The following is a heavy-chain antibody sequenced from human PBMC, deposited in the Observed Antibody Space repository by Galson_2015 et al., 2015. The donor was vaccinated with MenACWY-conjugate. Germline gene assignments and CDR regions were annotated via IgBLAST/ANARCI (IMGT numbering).Heavy chain of an antibody. J-gene: IGHJ4*02. CDR2: ISNTSGFR. CDR3: ARDRGGPVAGERGPANY. CDR1: GFTFSDYY. D-gene: IGHD6-19*01. Sequence: SLRLSCAASGFTFSDYYMNWVRQAPGKGLERISYISNTSGFRYYADSVKGRFAISRDDAKNSLYLQMNSLRAEDTAVYYCARDRGGPVAGERGPANYWGQGALVTVSS. V-gene: IGHV3-11*05.